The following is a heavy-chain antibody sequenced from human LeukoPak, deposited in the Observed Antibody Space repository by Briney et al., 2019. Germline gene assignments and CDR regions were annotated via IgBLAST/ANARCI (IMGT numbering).Heavy chain of an antibody. Sequence: PGGSLRLSCTASGFRFDDYYMTWIRQVPGKGLEWVSFVSTSGGIIDYADSVKGRFIISRDNAKNSVDLQMNSLRAEDTAVYYCATSMITGPFNFWGQGTLVSVSS. J-gene: IGHJ4*02. CDR3: ATSMITGPFNF. V-gene: IGHV3-11*01. D-gene: IGHD3-22*01. CDR1: GFRFDDYY. CDR2: VSTSGGII.